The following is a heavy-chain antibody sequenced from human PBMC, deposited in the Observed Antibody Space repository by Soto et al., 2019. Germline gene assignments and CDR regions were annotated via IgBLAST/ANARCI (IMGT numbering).Heavy chain of an antibody. Sequence: EVQLLESGGGLVQPGGSLRLSCAASGFTFSSYAMSWVRQAPGKGLEWVSAISGSGGSTYYADSVKGRFTISRDNSKNPLYLQMNSLRAEDTAVYYCAKDLGSGWYSPSDYWGQGTLVTVSS. J-gene: IGHJ4*02. CDR1: GFTFSSYA. D-gene: IGHD6-19*01. CDR3: AKDLGSGWYSPSDY. V-gene: IGHV3-23*01. CDR2: ISGSGGST.